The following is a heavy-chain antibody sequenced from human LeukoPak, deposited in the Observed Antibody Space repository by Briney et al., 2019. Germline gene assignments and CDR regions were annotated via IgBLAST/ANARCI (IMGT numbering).Heavy chain of an antibody. D-gene: IGHD3-22*01. V-gene: IGHV1-18*01. J-gene: IGHJ4*02. Sequence: EASVKVSCKASGYTFTSYGISWVRQAPGQGLEWMGWISAYNGNTNYAQKLQGRVTMTTDTSTSTAYMELRSLRSDDTAVYYCAREQEYYYDSSGYFDYWGQGTLVTVSS. CDR1: GYTFTSYG. CDR2: ISAYNGNT. CDR3: AREQEYYYDSSGYFDY.